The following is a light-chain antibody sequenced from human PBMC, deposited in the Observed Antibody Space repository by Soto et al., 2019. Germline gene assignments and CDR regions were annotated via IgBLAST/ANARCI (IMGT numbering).Light chain of an antibody. CDR2: AAS. V-gene: IGKV1-39*01. CDR1: QSIGKY. Sequence: DIQMTQSPSSLSASVGDRVTITCRTSQSIGKYLSWFQQTPGNAPKLLIYAASGLQSGDPSRFSGSGSGTDFTLTINSLQREYFATHLCQQTYNPPLTFVLGTK. CDR3: QQTYNPPLT. J-gene: IGKJ4*01.